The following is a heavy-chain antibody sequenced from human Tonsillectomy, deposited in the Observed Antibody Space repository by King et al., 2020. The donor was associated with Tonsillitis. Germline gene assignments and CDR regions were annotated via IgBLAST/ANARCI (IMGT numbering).Heavy chain of an antibody. CDR2: ISYDGSNK. CDR3: AKDQKYTYYYDSSGRIGDFDL. J-gene: IGHJ3*01. CDR1: GFTFSTYG. D-gene: IGHD3-22*01. Sequence: VQLVESGGGVVQPGRSLRLSCAASGFTFSTYGMHWVRQAPGKGLEWVAFISYDGSNKYYADSVKGRFTISRDNSKNTLFLQMNSLRAEDTAVYYCAKDQKYTYYYDSSGRIGDFDLWGQGTMVTVSS. V-gene: IGHV3-30*18.